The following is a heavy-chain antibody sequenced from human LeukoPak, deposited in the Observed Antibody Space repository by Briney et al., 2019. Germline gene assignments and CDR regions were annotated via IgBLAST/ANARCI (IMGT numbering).Heavy chain of an antibody. D-gene: IGHD3-10*01. J-gene: IGHJ5*02. Sequence: GESLKIPCKGSGYSFTSYWIGWVRQMPGKGLEWMGIIYPGDSDTRYSPSFQGQVTISADKSISTAYLQWSSLKASDTAMYYCARHRSMVRGVIQGWFDPWGQGTLVTVSS. V-gene: IGHV5-51*01. CDR2: IYPGDSDT. CDR1: GYSFTSYW. CDR3: ARHRSMVRGVIQGWFDP.